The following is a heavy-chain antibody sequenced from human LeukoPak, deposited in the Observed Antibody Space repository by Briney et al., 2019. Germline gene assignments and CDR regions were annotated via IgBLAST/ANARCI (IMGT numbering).Heavy chain of an antibody. J-gene: IGHJ4*02. D-gene: IGHD3-3*01. CDR1: GGSPSSGGYS. Sequence: SQTLSLTCAVSGGSPSSGGYSLSWIREPPGKGLEWIVYIYHSGSTNYNPSLKSRVTISVDTSKNQFSLKLSSVTAADTAVYYCARGATNFWSGYYSPHFDYWGQETLVTVSS. V-gene: IGHV4-30-2*01. CDR2: IYHSGST. CDR3: ARGATNFWSGYYSPHFDY.